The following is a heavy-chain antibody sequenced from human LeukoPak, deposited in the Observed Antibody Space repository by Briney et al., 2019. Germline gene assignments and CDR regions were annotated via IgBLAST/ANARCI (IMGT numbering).Heavy chain of an antibody. Sequence: GGSLRLSCAASGFTFSRYSMNWVRQAPGKGLEWVASISSTSTFIYSADSVKGRFTISRDTAENSLFLQMNSLRAEDTAIYYCARDYFDSSDYPQTYYYYYRDVWGKGTTVTVSS. CDR1: GFTFSRYS. V-gene: IGHV3-21*01. D-gene: IGHD3-22*01. CDR2: ISSTSTFI. CDR3: ARDYFDSSDYPQTYYYYYRDV. J-gene: IGHJ6*03.